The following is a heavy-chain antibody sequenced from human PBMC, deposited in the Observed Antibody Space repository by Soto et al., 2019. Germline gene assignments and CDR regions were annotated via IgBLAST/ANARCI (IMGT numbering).Heavy chain of an antibody. CDR2: INHSGST. V-gene: IGHV4-34*01. J-gene: IGHJ4*02. D-gene: IGHD4-17*01. CDR3: ARGSVDYGDYRFDY. CDR1: GGSFSGYY. Sequence: QVQLQQWGAGLLKPSETLSLTCAVYGGSFSGYYWSWIRQPPGKGLEWIGEINHSGSTNYNPSLTSRVTISVDTSKNQFSLKLSSVTAADTAVYYCARGSVDYGDYRFDYWGQGTLVTVSS.